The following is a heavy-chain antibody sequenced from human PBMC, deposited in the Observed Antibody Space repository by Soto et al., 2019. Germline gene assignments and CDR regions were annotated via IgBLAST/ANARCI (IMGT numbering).Heavy chain of an antibody. D-gene: IGHD1-26*01. CDR3: VREDGKVGTNSAFDY. J-gene: IGHJ4*02. V-gene: IGHV3-21*01. CDR1: GIILSDTW. Sequence: SLRLSCAASGIILSDTWMNWVRQAPGKGLEWVSSINGRGNYIYYAESVKGRFTISRDNAKNSLYLQMDRLRAEDTALYYCVREDGKVGTNSAFDYWGLGALVTVSS. CDR2: INGRGNYI.